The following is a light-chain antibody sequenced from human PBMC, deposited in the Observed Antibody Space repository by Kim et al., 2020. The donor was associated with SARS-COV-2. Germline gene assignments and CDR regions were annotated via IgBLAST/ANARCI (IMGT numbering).Light chain of an antibody. CDR2: HAS. V-gene: IGKV1-5*01. CDR3: HQYKSYPPT. CDR1: QSISSS. Sequence: ASAGGRVPITLRASQSISSSFDWYQQKPENAPKLLFYHASSLQSRVPSKFSGSGSVTDFTLTIITLQPEDFASYYCHQYKSYPPTFGQGTQVDIK. J-gene: IGKJ1*01.